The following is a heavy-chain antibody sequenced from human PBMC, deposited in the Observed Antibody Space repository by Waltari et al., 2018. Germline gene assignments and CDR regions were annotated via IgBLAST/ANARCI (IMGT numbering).Heavy chain of an antibody. Sequence: EVQLVESGGGLVQPGGSLRLSCAASGFPFSSYWMGWVRQAPGKGLEWGANKKKDGSEKYYVDSVKGRFTIARDNAKNSLYLQMNSLRAEDTAVYYCAREDPGYSYGFDYWGQGTLVTVSS. J-gene: IGHJ4*02. CDR3: AREDPGYSYGFDY. CDR1: GFPFSSYW. V-gene: IGHV3-7*04. D-gene: IGHD5-18*01. CDR2: KKKDGSEK.